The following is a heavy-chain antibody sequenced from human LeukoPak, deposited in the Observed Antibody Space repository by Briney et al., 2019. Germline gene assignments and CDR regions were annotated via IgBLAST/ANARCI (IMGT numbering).Heavy chain of an antibody. CDR2: IPYVGTS. D-gene: IGHD3-16*01. V-gene: IGHV4-59*08. CDR3: ARHYGGHTFGTTFDY. CDR1: GASISGFY. Sequence: PSETLSLTCTVSGASISGFYWSWIRQPPGKRLEWIEYIPYVGTSNYNPSLKSRLTISVDTSKNEFSLSLSSVTAADTAVYYCARHYGGHTFGTTFDYWGQGTLVTVSS. J-gene: IGHJ4*02.